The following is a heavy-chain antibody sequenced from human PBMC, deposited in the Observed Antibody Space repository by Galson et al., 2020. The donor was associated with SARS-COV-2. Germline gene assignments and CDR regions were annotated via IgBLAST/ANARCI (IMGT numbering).Heavy chain of an antibody. CDR1: GFTFSSYW. V-gene: IGHV3-7*01. J-gene: IGHJ4*02. D-gene: IGHD3-9*01. CDR3: ARDLGGDYDILTGPDY. CDR2: IKQDGSQK. Sequence: GGSLRLSCAASGFTFSSYWMSWVRQAPGKGLEWVANIKQDGSQKYYVDSVKGRFTISRDNAKNSLYLEMNSLRAEDTAVYFCARDLGGDYDILTGPDYWGQGTLVTVSS.